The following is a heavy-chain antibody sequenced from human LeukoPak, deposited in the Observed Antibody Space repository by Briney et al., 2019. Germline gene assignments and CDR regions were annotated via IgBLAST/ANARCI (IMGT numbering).Heavy chain of an antibody. CDR3: TRESWGRSLYYYYYMDV. Sequence: PGGSLRLSCTASGFTFGDYAMSWFRQAPGKGLEWVGFIRSKAYGGTTEYAASVKGRFTISRDDSKSIAYLQMNSLKTEDTAVYYCTRESWGRSLYYYYYMDVWGKGTTVTVSS. D-gene: IGHD3-16*01. CDR2: IRSKAYGGTT. CDR1: GFTFGDYA. V-gene: IGHV3-49*03. J-gene: IGHJ6*03.